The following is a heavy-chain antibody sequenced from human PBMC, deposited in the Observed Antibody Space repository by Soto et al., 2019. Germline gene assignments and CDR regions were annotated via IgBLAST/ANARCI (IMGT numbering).Heavy chain of an antibody. D-gene: IGHD2-8*01. J-gene: IGHJ3*02. CDR1: GYTFTGYY. V-gene: IGHV1-2*02. Sequence: ASVKVSCKASGYTFTGYYMHWVRQAPGQGLEWMGWINPNSGGTNYAQKFQGRVTMTRDTSISTAYMELSRLRSDDTAVYYCATVYGTNGVCYTRDAFDIWGQGTMVTVSS. CDR3: ATVYGTNGVCYTRDAFDI. CDR2: INPNSGGT.